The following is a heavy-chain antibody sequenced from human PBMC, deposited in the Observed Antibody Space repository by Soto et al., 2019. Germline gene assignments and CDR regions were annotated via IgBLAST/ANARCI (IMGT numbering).Heavy chain of an antibody. CDR3: AKTSGSSWRQPIDY. J-gene: IGHJ4*02. CDR2: ISGSGGGT. CDR1: GFTFSSYA. V-gene: IGHV3-23*01. D-gene: IGHD6-13*01. Sequence: GGSLRLSCAASGFTFSSYAMSWVRQTPGKGLEWVSVISGSGGGTYYADSVKGRFTILRDNSKNTLYLQMNSLRAEDTAVYYCAKTSGSSWRQPIDYWGQGTLVTVSS.